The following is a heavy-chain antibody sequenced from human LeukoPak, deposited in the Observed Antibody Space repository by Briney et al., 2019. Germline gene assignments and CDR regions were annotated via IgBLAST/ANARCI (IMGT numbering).Heavy chain of an antibody. CDR3: ARAVGYYDTSDYQYNWFDP. CDR1: GFTFSSYA. D-gene: IGHD3-22*01. V-gene: IGHV3-30-3*01. Sequence: GGSLRLSCAASGFTFSSYAMHWVRQAPGKGLEWVAVISYDGNNKYYADSVKGRFTISGDNSKNTLYLQMNSLRVEDTAVYYCARAVGYYDTSDYQYNWFDPWGQGTLVTVSS. CDR2: ISYDGNNK. J-gene: IGHJ5*02.